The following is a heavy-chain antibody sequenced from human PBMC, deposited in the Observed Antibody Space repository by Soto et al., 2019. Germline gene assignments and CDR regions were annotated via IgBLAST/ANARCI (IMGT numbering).Heavy chain of an antibody. CDR1: VFTFSSYS. CDR3: AKDQGGEQILKPYYYYGMDV. V-gene: IGHV3-23*01. D-gene: IGHD1-26*01. J-gene: IGHJ6*04. Sequence: GGSLRLSCAASVFTFSSYSMSLVRQAPGKGLEWVSAISVSGGSTYYADSVKGRFTISRDNSKNTLYLQMNRLRAEDTAVYYCAKDQGGEQILKPYYYYGMDVWGKGTKVTVSS. CDR2: ISVSGGST.